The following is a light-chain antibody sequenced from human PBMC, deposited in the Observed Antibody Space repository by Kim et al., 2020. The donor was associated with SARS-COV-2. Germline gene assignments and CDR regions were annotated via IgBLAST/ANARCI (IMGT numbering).Light chain of an antibody. Sequence: SVSPGQTASITCSGDKVGDKYACWYQQKPGQSPVLVIYQDSKRPSGIAGRFSGSNSGNTANLTISGTQAMDEADYYCQAWDSSTVVFGGGTQLTVL. V-gene: IGLV3-1*01. CDR1: KVGDKY. J-gene: IGLJ2*01. CDR3: QAWDSSTVV. CDR2: QDS.